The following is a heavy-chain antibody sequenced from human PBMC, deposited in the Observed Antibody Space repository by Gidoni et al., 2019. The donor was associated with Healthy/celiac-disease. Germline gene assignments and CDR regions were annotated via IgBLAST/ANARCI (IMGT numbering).Heavy chain of an antibody. Sequence: EVQLVESGGGLVQPGGSLRLSCAASGFTFSSYSMNWVRQAPGKGLEWVSYISSSSSTIYYADSVKGRFTISRDNAKNSLYLQMNSLRDEDTAVYYCARDLYSSAAGYSGDDCFGYWGQGTLVTVSS. CDR1: GFTFSSYS. CDR3: ARDLYSSAAGYSGDDCFGY. V-gene: IGHV3-48*02. J-gene: IGHJ4*02. CDR2: ISSSSSTI. D-gene: IGHD5-12*01.